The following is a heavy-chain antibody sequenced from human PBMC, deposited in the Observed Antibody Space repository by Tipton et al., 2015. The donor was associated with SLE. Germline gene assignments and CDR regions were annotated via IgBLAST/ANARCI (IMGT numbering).Heavy chain of an antibody. Sequence: TLSLTCTVSGYSISSAYYWGWIRQPPGKGLEWIGSIYHSGSTYYKPSLKSRVTISLDTSKNQFSLKLSSVTAADTAVYYCAREPVYYYYYMDVWGKGTTVTVSS. V-gene: IGHV4-38-2*02. CDR3: AREPVYYYYYMDV. J-gene: IGHJ6*03. CDR1: GYSISSAYY. CDR2: IYHSGST.